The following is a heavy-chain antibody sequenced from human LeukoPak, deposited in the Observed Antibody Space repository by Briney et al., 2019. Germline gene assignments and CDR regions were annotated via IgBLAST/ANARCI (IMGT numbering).Heavy chain of an antibody. J-gene: IGHJ5*02. V-gene: IGHV3-9*01. CDR2: ISWNSGSI. CDR3: AKDLRAYSSSWYGHWFDP. CDR1: GFTFDDYA. Sequence: GGSLRLSCAASGFTFDDYAMHWVRQAPGKGLEWVSGISWNSGSIGYADSVKGRFTISRDNAKNSLYLQMNSLRAEDTALYYCAKDLRAYSSSWYGHWFDPWGQGTPVTVSS. D-gene: IGHD6-13*01.